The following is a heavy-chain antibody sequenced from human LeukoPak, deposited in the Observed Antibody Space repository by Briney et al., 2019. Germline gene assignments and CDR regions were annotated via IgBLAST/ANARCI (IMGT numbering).Heavy chain of an antibody. Sequence: AGGSLRLSCAASGFTFSAYSMNWVRQAPGKGLEWLSRIYSGSDTIYYTDSVGGRFTISGDNAKSSLYLQMNSLRDEDTAVYYCVRDKDYAFDIWGQGTMVTVSS. V-gene: IGHV3-48*02. CDR3: VRDKDYAFDI. J-gene: IGHJ3*02. CDR1: GFTFSAYS. CDR2: IYSGSDTI. D-gene: IGHD4-11*01.